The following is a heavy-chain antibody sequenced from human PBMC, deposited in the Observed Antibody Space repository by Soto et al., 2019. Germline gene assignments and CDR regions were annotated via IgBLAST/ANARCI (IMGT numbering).Heavy chain of an antibody. CDR3: ARDLGFGLSDY. V-gene: IGHV1-3*01. D-gene: IGHD3-10*01. CDR2: INAGNGNT. J-gene: IGHJ4*02. CDR1: GYTFTSYA. Sequence: QVQLVQSGAEVKKPGASVKVSCKASGYTFTSYAMHWVRQAPGQRLEWMGWINAGNGNTKYSQKFQGRVTITRDTSASTDYVELSGLRSEDTAVYSCARDLGFGLSDYWGQGTLVTVSS.